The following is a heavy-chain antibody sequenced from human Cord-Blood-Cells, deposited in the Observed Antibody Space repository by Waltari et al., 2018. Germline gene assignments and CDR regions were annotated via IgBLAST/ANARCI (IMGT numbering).Heavy chain of an antibody. Sequence: QVQLQESGPGLVKPSETLSLTCAVSGYSISSGYYWGWTRQPPGKGLEWIGSIYHRGSTYYNPSLKSRVTRAVDTSKNQFSLKLSSVTAADTAVYYCARDTAARDAFDIWGQGTMVTVSS. CDR3: ARDTAARDAFDI. CDR2: IYHRGST. V-gene: IGHV4-38-2*02. J-gene: IGHJ3*02. CDR1: GYSISSGYY. D-gene: IGHD6-6*01.